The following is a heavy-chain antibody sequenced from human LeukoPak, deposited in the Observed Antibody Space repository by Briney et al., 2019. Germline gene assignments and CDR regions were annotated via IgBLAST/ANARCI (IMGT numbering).Heavy chain of an antibody. CDR3: AKGGYYDFWSGYSNWFDP. D-gene: IGHD3-3*01. CDR1: GFTFSSYG. J-gene: IGHJ5*02. V-gene: IGHV3-30*02. CDR2: IRYDGSNK. Sequence: PGRSLRLSCAASGFTFSSYGMHWVRQAPGKGLEWVAFIRYDGSNKYYADSVKGRFTISRDNSKNTLYLQMNSLRAEDTAVYYCAKGGYYDFWSGYSNWFDPWGQGTLVTVSS.